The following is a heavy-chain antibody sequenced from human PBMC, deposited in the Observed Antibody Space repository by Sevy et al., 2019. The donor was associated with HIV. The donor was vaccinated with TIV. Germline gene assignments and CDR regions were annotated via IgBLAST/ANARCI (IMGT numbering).Heavy chain of an antibody. J-gene: IGHJ5*02. CDR1: GFRFSAFG. D-gene: IGHD3-3*01. V-gene: IGHV3-23*01. CDR3: AKAPYYDFWSHNYNNWFDP. CDR2: INGGGGST. Sequence: GESLKISCVASGFRFSAFGMAWVRQAAGEGLEWVSGINGGGGSTYYRNSVKGRFTVSRVNSKNTVYLQMNSLRADDTAVYYCAKAPYYDFWSHNYNNWFDPWGQGTLVTVSS.